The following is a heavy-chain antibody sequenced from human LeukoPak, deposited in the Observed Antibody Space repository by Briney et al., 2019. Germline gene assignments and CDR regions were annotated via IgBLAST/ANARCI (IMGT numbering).Heavy chain of an antibody. Sequence: GGSLRLSCAASGFTFSSYWMSWVRQAPGKGLEWVANIKQDGSEKYYVDSVKGRFTISRDNAKNSLYLQMNSLRAEETAVYYCARDWYRSGYYSYLSYYYYMDVWGKGTTVTVPS. CDR2: IKQDGSEK. CDR1: GFTFSSYW. D-gene: IGHD3-3*01. CDR3: ARDWYRSGYYSYLSYYYYMDV. J-gene: IGHJ6*03. V-gene: IGHV3-7*03.